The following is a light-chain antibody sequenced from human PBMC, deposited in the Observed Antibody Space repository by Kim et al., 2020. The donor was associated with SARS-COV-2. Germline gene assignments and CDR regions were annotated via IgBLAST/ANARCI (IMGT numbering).Light chain of an antibody. CDR2: GAS. V-gene: IGKV3-15*01. Sequence: EIVMTQSPATLSVSPGERATLSCRASESISSNLAWYQQKPGQAPRLLIYGASTSATDVPAIFSASGSGTEFTLTISSLQSEHFAVYYCQQYHKLPLSLGGGTKVDIK. CDR1: ESISSN. J-gene: IGKJ4*01. CDR3: QQYHKLPLS.